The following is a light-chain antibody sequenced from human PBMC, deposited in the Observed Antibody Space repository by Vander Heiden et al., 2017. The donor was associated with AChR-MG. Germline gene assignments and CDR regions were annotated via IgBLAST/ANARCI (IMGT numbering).Light chain of an antibody. CDR3: QQYNNWPPLT. CDR1: QSVSSN. J-gene: IGKJ4*01. CDR2: GAS. Sequence: ERVQTQSPATPSVSPGARATLSCRASQSVSSNLAWYQRKPGQAPRLLIYGASTRATGIPARFSGSGSGTEFTLTISSLQSEDFAVYYCQQYNNWPPLTFGGGTKVEIK. V-gene: IGKV3-15*01.